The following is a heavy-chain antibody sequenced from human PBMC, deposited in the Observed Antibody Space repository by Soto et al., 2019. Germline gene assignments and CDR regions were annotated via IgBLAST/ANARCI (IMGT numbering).Heavy chain of an antibody. CDR2: INAGNGNT. CDR3: ARGERYYYDSSGYFGFDY. V-gene: IGHV1-3*01. Sequence: ASVKVSCKASGYTFANYAMHWVRQAPGQRLEWTGWINAGNGNTKYSQKFQARVTITRDTSASTAYMELSSLRSEDTAVYYCARGERYYYDSSGYFGFDYWGQGTLVPVSS. J-gene: IGHJ4*02. D-gene: IGHD3-22*01. CDR1: GYTFANYA.